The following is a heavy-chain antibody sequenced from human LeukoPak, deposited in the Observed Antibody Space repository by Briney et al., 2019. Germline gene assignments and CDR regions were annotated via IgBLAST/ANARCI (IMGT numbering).Heavy chain of an antibody. J-gene: IGHJ4*02. CDR1: GFTFSSYG. CDR2: ISGSGGST. Sequence: PRGTLRLSCAASGFTFSSYGMSWVRQAPGKGLEWVSAISGSGGSTYYADSVKGRLTISRDNSKNTLYLQMNSLRAEDTAVYYCARILDSAWGELGYWGQGTLVTVSS. D-gene: IGHD6-19*01. V-gene: IGHV3-23*01. CDR3: ARILDSAWGELGY.